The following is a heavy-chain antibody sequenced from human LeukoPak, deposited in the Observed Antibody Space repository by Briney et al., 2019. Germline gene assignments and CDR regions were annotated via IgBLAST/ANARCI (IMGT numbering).Heavy chain of an antibody. CDR2: INPNSGGT. CDR1: GYTFTGYY. D-gene: IGHD2-2*01. V-gene: IGHV1-2*02. CDR3: ARRSCSSTSCYHSADY. J-gene: IGHJ4*02. Sequence: ASVKVSCKASGYTFTGYYMHWVRQAPGQGLEWMGWINPNSGGTNYAQKFQGRVTMTRDTSISTAYMELSRLRSDDTAVYYCARRSCSSTSCYHSADYWGQGTLVTVSS.